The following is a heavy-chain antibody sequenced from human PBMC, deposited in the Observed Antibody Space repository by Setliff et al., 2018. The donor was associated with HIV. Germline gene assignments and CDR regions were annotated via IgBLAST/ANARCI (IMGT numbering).Heavy chain of an antibody. CDR1: GFTFSDYW. CDR3: ARDKAVAGNHRPYYFDY. D-gene: IGHD6-19*01. Sequence: GGSLRLSCAAPGFTFSDYWMSWVRQAPGKGLEWVANIKEDGSETYYVDSVEGRFTISRDNAKNSLYLQMNSLRAEDTAVYYCARDKAVAGNHRPYYFDYWGQGTLVTVSS. J-gene: IGHJ4*02. V-gene: IGHV3-7*01. CDR2: IKEDGSET.